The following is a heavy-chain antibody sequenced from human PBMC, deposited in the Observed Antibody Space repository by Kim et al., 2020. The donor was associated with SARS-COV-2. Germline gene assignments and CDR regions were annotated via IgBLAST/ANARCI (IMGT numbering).Heavy chain of an antibody. D-gene: IGHD3-22*01. CDR2: IYYNGST. CDR1: GGSISSYY. CDR3: AREGYYDSSGYYHHDAFDI. Sequence: SETLSLTCTVSGGSISSYYWSWIRQPPGKGLEWIGYIYYNGSTNYNPSLKSRVTISVDTSKKQFSLKLSSVTAADTAVYYCAREGYYDSSGYYHHDAFDIWGQGTMVNVSS. J-gene: IGHJ3*02. V-gene: IGHV4-59*13.